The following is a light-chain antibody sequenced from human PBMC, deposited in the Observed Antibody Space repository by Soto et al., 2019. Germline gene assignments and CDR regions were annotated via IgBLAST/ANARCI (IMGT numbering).Light chain of an antibody. CDR3: QKYDSGPLT. J-gene: IGKJ4*01. CDR1: QGISIY. Sequence: DIQMTQSPSSLSASVGDSVTITCRASQGISIYLAWYQQKPGKVPKLLIYAASTLQSGVPSRFSGSGSGTDFTLTISSLQPEDVATYYCQKYDSGPLTFGGGTKVEIK. CDR2: AAS. V-gene: IGKV1-27*01.